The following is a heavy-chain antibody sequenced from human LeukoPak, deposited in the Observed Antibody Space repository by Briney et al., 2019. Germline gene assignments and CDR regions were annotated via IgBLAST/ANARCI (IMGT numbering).Heavy chain of an antibody. CDR3: AKEPELRHYDSSGSLDF. J-gene: IGHJ4*02. CDR2: NSRNCCST. CDR1: GLTLNSYA. Sequence: GGSLSLSCALSGLTLNSYAMMGVRQAPGRGGVGVPANSRNCCSTYYADSVKGRFTISRDNSNNTLYLQMNSLRAEDTAVYYCAKEPELRHYDSSGSLDFWGQGTVVTVSS. V-gene: IGHV3-23*01. D-gene: IGHD3-22*01.